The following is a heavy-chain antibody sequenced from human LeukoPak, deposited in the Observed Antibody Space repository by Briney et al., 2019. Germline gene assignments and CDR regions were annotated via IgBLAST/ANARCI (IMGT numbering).Heavy chain of an antibody. CDR3: ARVTGYVIEDNFDY. V-gene: IGHV4-34*01. CDR1: DGSLSGHY. D-gene: IGHD2-15*01. Sequence: PSETLSLTCAVYDGSLSGHYWSWIRQTPGKGLEWIGEINHSGSTNYNPSLKSRVTISGDTSKNQFSLKVTSVTAADTAVYYCARVTGYVIEDNFDYWGQGTLVTVPS. CDR2: INHSGST. J-gene: IGHJ4*02.